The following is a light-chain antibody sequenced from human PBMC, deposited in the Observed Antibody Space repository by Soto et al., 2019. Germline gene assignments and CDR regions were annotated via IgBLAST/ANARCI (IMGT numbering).Light chain of an antibody. J-gene: IGKJ5*01. CDR2: DAS. V-gene: IGKV3D-15*01. Sequence: EIVLTQSPATLSFSPGERATLSCRASQSVNNNYLAWYQQKPGQAPRLLIYDASNRATGVPARFSGSGSGTEFTLTINSLQSEDFVVYYCQQYDNWPPTFGQGTRLEIK. CDR1: QSVNNN. CDR3: QQYDNWPPT.